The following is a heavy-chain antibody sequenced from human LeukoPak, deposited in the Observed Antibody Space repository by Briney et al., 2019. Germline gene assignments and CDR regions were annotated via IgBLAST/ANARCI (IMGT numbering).Heavy chain of an antibody. J-gene: IGHJ4*02. CDR1: GFIFSSYG. CDR2: ISGSGGST. Sequence: GGSLRLSCAASGFIFSSYGMSWVRQAPGKGLEWVSAISGSGGSTYYADSVKGRFTISRDNSKNTLYLQMNSLRAEDTAVYYCAKDRPTVVTRRHYFDYWGQGILVTVSS. V-gene: IGHV3-23*01. CDR3: AKDRPTVVTRRHYFDY. D-gene: IGHD4-23*01.